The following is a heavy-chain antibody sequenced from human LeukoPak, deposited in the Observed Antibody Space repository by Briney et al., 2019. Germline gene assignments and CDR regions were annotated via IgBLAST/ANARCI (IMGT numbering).Heavy chain of an antibody. J-gene: IGHJ5*02. CDR2: ISGSGGST. Sequence: GGSLRLSCAVSGLTFSSSWMDWVRQAPGKGLEWVSAISGSGGSTYYADSVKGRFTISRDNSKNTLYLQMNSLRAEDTAVYYCAKDPGAAAAVNWFDPWGQGTLVTVSS. V-gene: IGHV3-23*01. CDR3: AKDPGAAAAVNWFDP. CDR1: GLTFSSSW. D-gene: IGHD6-13*01.